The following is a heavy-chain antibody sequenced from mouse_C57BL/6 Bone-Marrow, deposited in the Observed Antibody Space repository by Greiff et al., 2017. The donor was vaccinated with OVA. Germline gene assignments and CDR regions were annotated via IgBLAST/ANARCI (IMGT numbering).Heavy chain of an antibody. CDR2: IHPNSGST. D-gene: IGHD2-5*01. Sequence: VQLQQPGAVLVKPGASVKLSCKASGYTFTSYWMHWVKQRPGQGLEWIGMIHPNSGSTNYNEKFKSKATLTVDKSSSTAYMQLSSLTSEDSAVYYCARGATIVTLGAYWGQGTLVTVSA. CDR1: GYTFTSYW. V-gene: IGHV1-64*01. J-gene: IGHJ3*01. CDR3: ARGATIVTLGAY.